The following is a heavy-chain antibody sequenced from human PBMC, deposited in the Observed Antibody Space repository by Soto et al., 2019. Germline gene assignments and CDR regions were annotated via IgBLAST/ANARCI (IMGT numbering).Heavy chain of an antibody. CDR3: ARGGGSDSFDY. CDR1: GASITFGGYS. V-gene: IGHV4-30-2*01. Sequence: SEALSLTCTVSGASITFGGYSWSWIRQTPGKGLEWIGYINHLETTFYNPSFESRLTLSIDRAKNQFSLKLHSMSAADRAVYFCARGGGSDSFDYWGQGILVTVYS. CDR2: INHLETT. J-gene: IGHJ4*02. D-gene: IGHD1-26*01.